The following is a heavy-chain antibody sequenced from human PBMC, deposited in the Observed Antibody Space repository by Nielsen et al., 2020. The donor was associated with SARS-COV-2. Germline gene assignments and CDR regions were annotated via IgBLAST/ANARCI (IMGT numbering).Heavy chain of an antibody. V-gene: IGHV1-58*01. CDR3: ARWDSSSPGLGWFDP. CDR1: GFTFTSSA. D-gene: IGHD6-6*01. J-gene: IGHJ5*02. CDR2: IVVGSGNT. Sequence: SVKVSCKASGFTFTSSAVQWVRQARGQRLEWIGWIVVGSGNTNYAQKFQERVTITRDMSTSTAYMELSSLRSEDTAVYYCARWDSSSPGLGWFDPWGQGTLVTVSS.